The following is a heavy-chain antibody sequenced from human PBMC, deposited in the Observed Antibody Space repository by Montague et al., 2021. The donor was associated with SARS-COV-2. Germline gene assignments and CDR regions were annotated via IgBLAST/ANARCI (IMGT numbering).Heavy chain of an antibody. D-gene: IGHD1-7*01. CDR3: AREGTVPGPRGICFDD. Sequence: CAISGDSVSSNSAAWNWIRQSSSGGLEWLGRTYYRSKWHTDYAPSVQTRITITPDTSNNQFSLHLNSVTPWDTAVYYCAREGTVPGPRGICFDDWGQGTLVTVSS. CDR2: TYYRSKWHT. V-gene: IGHV6-1*01. J-gene: IGHJ4*02. CDR1: GDSVSSNSAA.